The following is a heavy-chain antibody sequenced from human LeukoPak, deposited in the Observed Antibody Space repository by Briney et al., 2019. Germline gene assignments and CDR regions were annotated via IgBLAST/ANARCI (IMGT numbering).Heavy chain of an antibody. CDR2: IYSGGST. Sequence: GGSLRLSCAASGFTVSSNYMSWVRQAPGKGLEWVSVIYSGGSTYYADSVKGRFTISRDNSKNTLYLQMNSLRAEDTAVYYCARDGRFDSACFDSWGPGILVTVSS. D-gene: IGHD6-19*01. V-gene: IGHV3-53*01. CDR1: GFTVSSNY. J-gene: IGHJ4*02. CDR3: ARDGRFDSACFDS.